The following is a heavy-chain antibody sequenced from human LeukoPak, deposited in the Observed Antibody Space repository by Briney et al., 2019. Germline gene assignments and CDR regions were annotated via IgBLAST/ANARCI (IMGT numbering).Heavy chain of an antibody. D-gene: IGHD3-22*01. Sequence: PGGSLRLSCAASGFTFSSYGMHWVRQAPGKGLEWVAFIRYDGSNKYYADSVKGRFTISRDNSKNTLYLQMNSLRAEDTAVYYCAKPYNYYDSSGSFDYWGQGTLVTVSS. V-gene: IGHV3-30*02. CDR3: AKPYNYYDSSGSFDY. CDR1: GFTFSSYG. CDR2: IRYDGSNK. J-gene: IGHJ4*02.